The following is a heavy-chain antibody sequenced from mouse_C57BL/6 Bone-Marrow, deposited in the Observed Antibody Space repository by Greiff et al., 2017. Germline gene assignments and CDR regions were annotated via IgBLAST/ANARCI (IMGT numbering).Heavy chain of an antibody. CDR3: TTGWLLPLDFDV. CDR1: GFNIKDDY. CDR2: IDPENGDT. J-gene: IGHJ1*03. V-gene: IGHV14-4*01. Sequence: EVKVVESGAELVRPGASVKLSCTASGFNIKDDYMHWVKQRPEQGLEWIGWIDPENGDTEYASKFQGKATISADTSSHTAYLQLSSLTSEDTAVYYCTTGWLLPLDFDVWGTGTTVTVSS. D-gene: IGHD2-3*01.